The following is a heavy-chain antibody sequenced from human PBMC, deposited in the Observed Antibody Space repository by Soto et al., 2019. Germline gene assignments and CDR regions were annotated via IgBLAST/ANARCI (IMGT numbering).Heavy chain of an antibody. Sequence: ASVKVSCKASGYTFTSYYMHWVRQAPGQGLEWMGIINPSGGSTSYAQKFQGRVTMTRDTSTSTVYMELSSLRSEDTAVYYRARDFLMATITDYYYGMDVWGQGTTVTVSS. D-gene: IGHD5-12*01. V-gene: IGHV1-46*01. CDR1: GYTFTSYY. CDR2: INPSGGST. CDR3: ARDFLMATITDYYYGMDV. J-gene: IGHJ6*02.